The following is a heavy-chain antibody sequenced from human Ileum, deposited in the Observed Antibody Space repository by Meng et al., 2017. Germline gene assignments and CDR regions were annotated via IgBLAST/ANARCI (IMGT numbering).Heavy chain of an antibody. CDR2: TYYRSKWFN. CDR1: GDSVSGDRVA. J-gene: IGHJ4*02. D-gene: IGHD6-13*01. V-gene: IGHV6-1*01. CDR3: ARGADSSLDY. Sequence: SQTLSLTCDIPGDSVSGDRVAWFWIRQSPSTGLEWLGRTYYRSKWFNEYGESVKSRITINPDTSRNQFTLHLQSVTPADTAVYYCARGADSSLDYWGQGTLVTVSS.